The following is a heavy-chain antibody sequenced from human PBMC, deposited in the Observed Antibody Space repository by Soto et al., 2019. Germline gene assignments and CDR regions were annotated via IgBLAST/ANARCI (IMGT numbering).Heavy chain of an antibody. J-gene: IGHJ6*02. CDR1: GYTFTGYY. Sequence: GASVKVSCKASGYTFTGYYMHWVRQAPGQGLEWMGWINPNSGGTNYAQKFQGWVTMTRDTSISTAYMELSRLRSDDTAVYYCARERIQLWSSYYYYGMDVWGQGTTVTVSS. CDR3: ARERIQLWSSYYYYGMDV. V-gene: IGHV1-2*04. CDR2: INPNSGGT. D-gene: IGHD5-18*01.